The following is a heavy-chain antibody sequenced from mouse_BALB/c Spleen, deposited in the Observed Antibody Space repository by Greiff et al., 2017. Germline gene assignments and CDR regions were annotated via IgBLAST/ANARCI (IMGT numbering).Heavy chain of an antibody. J-gene: IGHJ3*01. Sequence: EVKLVESGPGLVKPSQSLSLTCSVTGYSITSGYYWNWIRQFPGNKLEWMGYISYDGSNNYNPSLKNRISITRDTSKNQFFLKLNSVTTEDTATYYCAPDGYYSWFAYWGQGTLVTVSA. CDR2: ISYDGSN. D-gene: IGHD2-3*01. CDR3: APDGYYSWFAY. CDR1: GYSITSGYY. V-gene: IGHV3-6*02.